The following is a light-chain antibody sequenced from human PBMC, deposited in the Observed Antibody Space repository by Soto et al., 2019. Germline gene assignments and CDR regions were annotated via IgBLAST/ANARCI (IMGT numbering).Light chain of an antibody. V-gene: IGKV3-15*01. CDR2: GAS. Sequence: EILMTQSPATLSLSPGERATLSCRASQSVNSNLAWYQQRPGQAPRLLIYGASSRATGIPARFSGSGSGTDFTLTISSLQSEDFAVYYCQQSYSTSVTFGGGTKVEIK. CDR1: QSVNSN. J-gene: IGKJ4*01. CDR3: QQSYSTSVT.